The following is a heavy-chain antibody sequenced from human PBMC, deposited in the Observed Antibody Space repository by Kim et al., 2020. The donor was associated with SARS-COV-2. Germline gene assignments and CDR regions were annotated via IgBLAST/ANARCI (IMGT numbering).Heavy chain of an antibody. CDR3: AREMSSRITISGVVISPTPAFDY. V-gene: IGHV1-18*01. J-gene: IGHJ4*02. D-gene: IGHD3-3*01. CDR2: ISAYNGNT. CDR1: GYTFTSYG. Sequence: ASVKVSCKASGYTFTSYGISWVRQAPGQGLEWMGWISAYNGNTIYAQKLQGRVTMTTDTSTSTAYMELRSLRSDDTAVYYCAREMSSRITISGVVISPTPAFDYWGQGTLVTVSA.